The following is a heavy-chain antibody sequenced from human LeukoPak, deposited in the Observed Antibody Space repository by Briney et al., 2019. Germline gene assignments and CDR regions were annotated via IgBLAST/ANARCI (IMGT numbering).Heavy chain of an antibody. CDR2: IYPGDSDT. Sequence: GESLKISCKGSGYSFTSYWIAWVRQVPGKGLEWMGIIYPGDSDTRYSPSFQGQVTISADMSISTAYLQWSSLKASDTATYFCARHDVVGYYDYVWGSYGYWGQGTLVTVSS. CDR1: GYSFTSYW. J-gene: IGHJ4*02. CDR3: ARHDVVGYYDYVWGSYGY. V-gene: IGHV5-51*01. D-gene: IGHD3-16*01.